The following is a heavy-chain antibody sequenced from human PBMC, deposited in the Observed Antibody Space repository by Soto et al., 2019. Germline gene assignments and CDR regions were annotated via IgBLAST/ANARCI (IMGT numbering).Heavy chain of an antibody. CDR3: ARGSLTYYYGSGSYPPTYYYYYYMDV. J-gene: IGHJ6*03. CDR2: MNPNSGNT. CDR1: GYTFTSYD. V-gene: IGHV1-8*01. D-gene: IGHD3-10*01. Sequence: ASVKVSCKASGYTFTSYDINWVRQATGQGLEWMGWMNPNSGNTGYAQKLQGRVTMTRNTSISTAYMELSSLRSEDTAVYYCARGSLTYYYGSGSYPPTYYYYYYMDVWGKGTTVTVSS.